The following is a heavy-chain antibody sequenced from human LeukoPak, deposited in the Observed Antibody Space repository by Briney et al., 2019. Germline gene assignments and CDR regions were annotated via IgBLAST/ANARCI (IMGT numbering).Heavy chain of an antibody. CDR1: GGSISSSSYY. CDR3: ARQSSTSCYIDY. J-gene: IGHJ4*02. V-gene: IGHV4-39*01. D-gene: IGHD2-2*02. CDR2: IYYSGST. Sequence: PSETLSLTCTVSGGSISSSSYYWGWIRQPPGKGLEWIGSIYYSGSTFYNPSLKSRVTISVDTSKNQFSLKLSPVTAADTAVYFCARQSSTSCYIDYWGQGTLVAVSS.